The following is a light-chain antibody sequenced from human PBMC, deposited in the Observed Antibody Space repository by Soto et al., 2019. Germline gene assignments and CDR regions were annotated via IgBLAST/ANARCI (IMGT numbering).Light chain of an antibody. Sequence: EIVLTQSRCTLSLSPLERSTLSCRASQSVSNNYLAWYQQKPGQAPRLLIYGASNRATGIPDRFSGSGSGTDFTLTISRLEPEDLAVYYCQQYGSSGTFGQGTKVDIK. CDR1: QSVSNNY. V-gene: IGKV3-20*01. J-gene: IGKJ1*01. CDR2: GAS. CDR3: QQYGSSGT.